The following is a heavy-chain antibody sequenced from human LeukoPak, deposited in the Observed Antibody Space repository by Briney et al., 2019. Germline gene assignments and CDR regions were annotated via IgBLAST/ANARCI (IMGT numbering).Heavy chain of an antibody. D-gene: IGHD3/OR15-3a*01. CDR3: ARVDFNSYYYYYYMDV. Sequence: ASVKVSCKASGYTFTSYGISWVRQAPGQGLEWMGWISAYNGNTNYAQKLQGRVTMTTDTSTSTAYMELRSLRSDDTAVYYCARVDFNSYYYYYYMDVWGKGTTVTVSS. CDR1: GYTFTSYG. V-gene: IGHV1-18*01. J-gene: IGHJ6*03. CDR2: ISAYNGNT.